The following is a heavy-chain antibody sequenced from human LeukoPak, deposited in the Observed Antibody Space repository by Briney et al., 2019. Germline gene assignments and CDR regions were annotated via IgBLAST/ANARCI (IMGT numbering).Heavy chain of an antibody. CDR2: ISSSSSTI. J-gene: IGHJ4*02. CDR3: ARGLSVIGDYSPVQNLFRY. Sequence: GGSLRLSCAASGFTFSSYSMNWVRQAPGKGLEWVSYISSSSSTIYYADSVKGRFTISRDNAKNSLYLQMNSLRAEDTAVYYCARGLSVIGDYSPVQNLFRYWGQGTLVTVSS. V-gene: IGHV3-48*04. D-gene: IGHD2-21*01. CDR1: GFTFSSYS.